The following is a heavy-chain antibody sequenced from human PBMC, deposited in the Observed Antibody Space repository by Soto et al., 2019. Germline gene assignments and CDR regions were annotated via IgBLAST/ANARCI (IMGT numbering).Heavy chain of an antibody. D-gene: IGHD3-22*01. J-gene: IGHJ6*02. V-gene: IGHV2-70*01. CDR2: IDWDDDK. CDR3: ARIPRNYDSSGYYSNYYYYYGMDV. Sequence: SGPTLVNPTQTLTLTCTFSGFSLITSGMFVSWIRQPPGKALEWLALIDWDDDKYYSTSLKTRLTISKDTSKNQVVLTMTNMDPVDTATYYCARIPRNYDSSGYYSNYYYYYGMDVWGQGTTVTVSS. CDR1: GFSLITSGMF.